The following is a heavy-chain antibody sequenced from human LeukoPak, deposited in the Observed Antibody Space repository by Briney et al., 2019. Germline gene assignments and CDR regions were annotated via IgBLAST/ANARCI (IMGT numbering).Heavy chain of an antibody. CDR1: GFTFSSYA. CDR2: ISGSGGST. CDR3: AKYPDYYDSSGYYFG. D-gene: IGHD3-22*01. V-gene: IGHV3-23*01. Sequence: PGGSLRLSCAASGFTFSSYAMSWVRQAPGKGLEWVSAISGSGGSTYYADSVKGRFTIPRDNSKNTLYLQMNSLRAKDTAVYYCAKYPDYYDSSGYYFGWGQGTMVTVSS. J-gene: IGHJ3*01.